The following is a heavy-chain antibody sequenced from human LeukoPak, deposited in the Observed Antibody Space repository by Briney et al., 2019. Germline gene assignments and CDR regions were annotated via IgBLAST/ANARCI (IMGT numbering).Heavy chain of an antibody. J-gene: IGHJ4*02. CDR3: AKGDNDILTGYYNSSDY. D-gene: IGHD3-9*01. Sequence: GGSLRLSCAASGFTFDNYAMTWVRQAPGKGLEWVSSISGSGISTYYSDSVKGRFTISRDNSKNTVYLQMNSLRAEDTAVYFCAKGDNDILTGYYNSSDYWGQGTLVTVSS. CDR1: GFTFDNYA. V-gene: IGHV3-23*01. CDR2: ISGSGIST.